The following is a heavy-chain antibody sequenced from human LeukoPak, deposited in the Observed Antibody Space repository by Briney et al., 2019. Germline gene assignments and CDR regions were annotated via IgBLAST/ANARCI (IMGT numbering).Heavy chain of an antibody. V-gene: IGHV3-30*19. CDR1: GFTFSSYG. D-gene: IGHD3-22*01. CDR3: AREAYDSSGDHYFDY. J-gene: IGHJ4*02. Sequence: GGSLRLSCAASGFTFSSYGMHWVRQAPGKGLEWVAVISYDGSNKYYADSVKGRFTISRDNSKNTLYLQMNSLRAEDTAVYYCAREAYDSSGDHYFDYWGQGTLVTVSS. CDR2: ISYDGSNK.